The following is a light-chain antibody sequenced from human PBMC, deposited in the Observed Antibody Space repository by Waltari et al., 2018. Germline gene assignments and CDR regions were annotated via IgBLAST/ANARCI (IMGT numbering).Light chain of an antibody. CDR1: QSISNW. CDR2: KSF. V-gene: IGKV1-5*03. J-gene: IGKJ2*01. CDR3: QQYNIWPYT. Sequence: DIQMTQSPSTLSASVGDRVTITCRASQSISNWLDWYQQKPGKAPKVLIYKSFTVQSGVPSRFSGSGSETEFSLTISSLQPDDFATYYCQQYNIWPYTFGQGTTLEI.